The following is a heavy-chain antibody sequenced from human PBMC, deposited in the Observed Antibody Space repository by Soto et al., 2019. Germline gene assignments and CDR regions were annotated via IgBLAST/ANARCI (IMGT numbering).Heavy chain of an antibody. Sequence: PSETLSLTCTVSGGSISRGPYSWGWIRQPPGKGLEWIGTFYYSGSTYYNPSLESRVTISVDTSKNQFSLKVSSVTAADTAVYYCAILGGYCSSTSCYGYYGMDVWGQGTTVTVSS. V-gene: IGHV4-39*01. CDR1: GGSISRGPYS. D-gene: IGHD2-2*01. CDR3: AILGGYCSSTSCYGYYGMDV. CDR2: FYYSGST. J-gene: IGHJ6*02.